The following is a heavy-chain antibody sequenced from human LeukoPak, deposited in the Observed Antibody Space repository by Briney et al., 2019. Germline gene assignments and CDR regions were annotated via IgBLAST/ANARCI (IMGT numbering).Heavy chain of an antibody. V-gene: IGHV4-59*01. CDR3: ARVQADAFDI. CDR2: IYYSGST. Sequence: PSETLSLTCTVSGGSISSYYWSWVRQPPGKGLEWIGYIYYSGSTNYNPSLKSRVTISVDTSKNQFSLKLSSVTAADTAVYYCARVQADAFDIWGQGTMVTVSS. J-gene: IGHJ3*02. CDR1: GGSISSYY.